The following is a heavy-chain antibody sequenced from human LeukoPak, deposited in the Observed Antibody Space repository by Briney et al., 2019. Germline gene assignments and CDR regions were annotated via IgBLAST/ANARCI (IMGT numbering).Heavy chain of an antibody. D-gene: IGHD4-11*01. J-gene: IGHJ4*02. CDR2: ISPYNGNT. V-gene: IGHV1-18*01. Sequence: ASVAVSCKASGYTFANYGISWVRQAPGQGREWIAWISPYNGNTNYAHKLQGRVTMTTDTSTNTAYMELRSLKSDDTAVYYCARDRTTVTSHPDYWGQGTLVTVSS. CDR1: GYTFANYG. CDR3: ARDRTTVTSHPDY.